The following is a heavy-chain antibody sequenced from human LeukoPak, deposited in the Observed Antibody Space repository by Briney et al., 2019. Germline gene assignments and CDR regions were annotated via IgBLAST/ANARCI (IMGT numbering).Heavy chain of an antibody. V-gene: IGHV3-30*18. D-gene: IGHD3-22*01. CDR1: GFTFSSYG. J-gene: IGHJ4*02. CDR2: ISYDGSNK. CDR3: AKAHDSSGYSSDY. Sequence: GRSLRLSCAASGFTFSSYGMHWVRQAPGKGLEGVAVISYDGSNKYYADSVKGRFTISRDNSKNTLYLQMNSLRAEDTAVYYCAKAHDSSGYSSDYWGQGTLVTVSS.